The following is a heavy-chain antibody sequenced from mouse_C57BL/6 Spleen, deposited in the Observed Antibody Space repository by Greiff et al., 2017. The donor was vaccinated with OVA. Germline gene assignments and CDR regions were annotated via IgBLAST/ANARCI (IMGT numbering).Heavy chain of an antibody. Sequence: QVQLQQPGTELVKPGASVKLSCKASGYTFTSYWMHWVKQRPGQGLEWIGNINPSNGGTNYNEKFKSKATLTVDKSSSTAYMQLSSLTSEDSAVYYCARSGTRATMVSCFDYWGQGTTLTVSS. CDR3: ARSGTRATMVSCFDY. D-gene: IGHD2-1*01. J-gene: IGHJ2*01. CDR2: INPSNGGT. CDR1: GYTFTSYW. V-gene: IGHV1-53*01.